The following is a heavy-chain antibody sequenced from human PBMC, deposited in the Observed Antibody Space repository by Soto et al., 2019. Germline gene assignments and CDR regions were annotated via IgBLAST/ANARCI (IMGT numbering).Heavy chain of an antibody. CDR2: IIPIFVTA. CDR1: GATFSSYA. Sequence: SVKVSSKASGATFSSYAISWVRQASGQGLEWMRGIIPIFVTANYAQMVEGRVTITADESTSTAYMELSSLRSEDTALYYCARARTTTGNTLLPDAFDIWGQGTMVPASS. V-gene: IGHV1-69*13. CDR3: ARARTTTGNTLLPDAFDI. J-gene: IGHJ3*02. D-gene: IGHD1-1*01.